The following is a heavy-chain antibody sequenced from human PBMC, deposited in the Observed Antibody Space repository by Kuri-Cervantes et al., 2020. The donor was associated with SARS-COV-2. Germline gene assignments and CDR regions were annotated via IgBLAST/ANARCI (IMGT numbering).Heavy chain of an antibody. D-gene: IGHD3-16*02. Sequence: GSLRLSCAVYGGSFSGYYWSWIRQPPGKGLEWIWEINHSGSTNYNPSLKSRVTISVDTSKNQFSLKLSSVTAADTAVYYCARDPLGFTFGGVIVDAFDIWGQGTMVTVSS. V-gene: IGHV4-34*01. J-gene: IGHJ3*02. CDR2: INHSGST. CDR3: ARDPLGFTFGGVIVDAFDI. CDR1: GGSFSGYY.